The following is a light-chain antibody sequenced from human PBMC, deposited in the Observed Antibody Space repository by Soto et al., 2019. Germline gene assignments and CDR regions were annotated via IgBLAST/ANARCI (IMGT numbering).Light chain of an antibody. Sequence: AIQLTQSPSSLSASVGDRVTITCRASQGISTLFAWDQQNPVKPPKLLIYDASSLQSGVPSRFSGSGAGTDFTLTISSQQPEDFATYYCQQFYDYPLTFGGGTKVDIK. J-gene: IGKJ4*01. CDR2: DAS. CDR1: QGISTL. V-gene: IGKV1D-13*01. CDR3: QQFYDYPLT.